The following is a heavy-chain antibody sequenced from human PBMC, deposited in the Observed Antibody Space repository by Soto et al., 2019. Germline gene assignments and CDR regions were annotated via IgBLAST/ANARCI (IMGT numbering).Heavy chain of an antibody. V-gene: IGHV3-74*01. CDR1: GFTFSSYG. CDR2: ISGDGSST. J-gene: IGHJ3*02. D-gene: IGHD2-15*01. CDR3: ARVYCSGGSCSDAFDI. Sequence: GGSLRLSCAASGFTFSSYGMSWVRQAPGKGLVWVSRISGDGSSTCYADSAKGRFTISRDNAKNTLYLQMNSLRAEDTAVYYCARVYCSGGSCSDAFDIWGQGTMVTVSS.